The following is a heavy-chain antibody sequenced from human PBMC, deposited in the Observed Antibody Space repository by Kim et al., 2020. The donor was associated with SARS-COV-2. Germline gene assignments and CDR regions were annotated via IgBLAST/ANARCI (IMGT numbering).Heavy chain of an antibody. CDR3: AGSSSSHYYGMDV. V-gene: IGHV1-69*13. Sequence: SVKVSCKASGGTFSSYAISWVRQAPGQGLEWMGGIIPIFGTANYAQKFQGRVTITADESTSTAYMELSSLRSEDTAVYCCAGSSSSHYYGMDVWGQGTTVTVSS. CDR2: IIPIFGTA. J-gene: IGHJ6*02. CDR1: GGTFSSYA. D-gene: IGHD6-6*01.